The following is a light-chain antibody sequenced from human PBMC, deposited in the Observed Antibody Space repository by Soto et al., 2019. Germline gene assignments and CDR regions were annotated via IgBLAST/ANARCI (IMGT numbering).Light chain of an antibody. CDR3: SSYTSSSTGGV. V-gene: IGLV2-14*01. CDR2: DVS. J-gene: IGLJ1*01. Sequence: QSALTQPASVSGSPGQSITISCTGTSSDVGGYNYVSWYQQHPGKAPKLMIYDVSNRPSGVSNRFSGSKSGNTASLTISGLQAEDEADYYCSSYTSSSTGGVFGTGTKLTVL. CDR1: SSDVGGYNY.